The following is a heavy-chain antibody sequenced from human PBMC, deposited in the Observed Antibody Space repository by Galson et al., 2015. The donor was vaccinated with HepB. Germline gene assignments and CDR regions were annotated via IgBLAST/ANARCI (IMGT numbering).Heavy chain of an antibody. Sequence: LSLTCTVSGGSISSYYWSWIRQPPGKGLEWIGYIYNSGSTNYNPSLKSRVTISADTSKNQFFLHLNSVTAADTAVYYCARGQQLLYFWGQGALVTVSS. J-gene: IGHJ4*02. CDR2: IYNSGST. CDR3: ARGQQLLYF. CDR1: GGSISSYY. D-gene: IGHD4-11*01. V-gene: IGHV4-59*01.